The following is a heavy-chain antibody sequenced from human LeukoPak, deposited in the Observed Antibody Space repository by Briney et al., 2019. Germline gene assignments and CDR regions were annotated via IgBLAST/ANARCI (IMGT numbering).Heavy chain of an antibody. CDR3: ARSYSGAEGRFDP. CDR1: GDSVSSNSVF. CDR2: TYYRSKWFD. Sequence: SQTLSLTCAISGDSVSSNSVFWNWIRQSPSRGLEWLGRTYYRSKWFDDYAVSVEGRITINPDTSKNQFSLQLSSVSPEDTAVYYCARSYSGAEGRFDPWGQGTLVTVSS. D-gene: IGHD6-19*01. V-gene: IGHV6-1*01. J-gene: IGHJ5*02.